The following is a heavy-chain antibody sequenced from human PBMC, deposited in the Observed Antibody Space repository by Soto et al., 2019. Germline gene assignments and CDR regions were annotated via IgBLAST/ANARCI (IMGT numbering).Heavy chain of an antibody. CDR1: GFTFSSYG. D-gene: IGHD4-17*01. CDR3: AKDHAYGDPNLFVYYGMDV. V-gene: IGHV3-30*18. Sequence: QVQLVESGGGVVQPGRSLRLSCAASGFTFSSYGMHWVRQAPGKGLEWVAVISYDGSNKYYADSVKGRFTISRDNSKNTLYLQMNSLRAEDTAVYYCAKDHAYGDPNLFVYYGMDVWGQGTTVTVSS. CDR2: ISYDGSNK. J-gene: IGHJ6*02.